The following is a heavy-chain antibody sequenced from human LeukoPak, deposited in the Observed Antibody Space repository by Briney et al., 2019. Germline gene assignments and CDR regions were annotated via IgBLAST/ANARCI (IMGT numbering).Heavy chain of an antibody. CDR3: ASGQYDSSGYYDFDY. CDR1: GGSISSYY. J-gene: IGHJ4*02. V-gene: IGHV4-59*08. D-gene: IGHD3-22*01. CDR2: IYYSGRT. Sequence: SETLSLTCTVSGGSISSYYWSWIRQPPGKGLEWIGYIYYSGRTNYSPPLKSRVTISVDTSKTQFSLKLNSVTAADTAVYYCASGQYDSSGYYDFDYWGQGTLVTVSS.